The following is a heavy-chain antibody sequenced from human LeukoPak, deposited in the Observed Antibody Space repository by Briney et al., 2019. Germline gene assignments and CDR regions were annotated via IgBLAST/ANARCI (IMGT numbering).Heavy chain of an antibody. Sequence: ASVKVSCKASGYTFTSYGISWVRQAPGQGLEWMGWISAYNGNTKYAQKFQGRVTMTTDTSTSTAYMELRSLRSDDTAVYYCARKTVVVPAAILGWFDPWGQGTLVTVSS. J-gene: IGHJ5*02. V-gene: IGHV1-18*01. CDR3: ARKTVVVPAAILGWFDP. CDR2: ISAYNGNT. CDR1: GYTFTSYG. D-gene: IGHD2-2*01.